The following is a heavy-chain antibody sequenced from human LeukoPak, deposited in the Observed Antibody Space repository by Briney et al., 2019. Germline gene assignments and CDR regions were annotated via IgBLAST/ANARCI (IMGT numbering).Heavy chain of an antibody. CDR1: GGSISSGGYS. Sequence: SQTLSLTCAVSGGSISSGGYSWSWIRQPPGKGLEWIGYIYHSGSTYYNPSLKSRVTISVDRSKNQFSLKLSSVTAADTAVYYCARAYGSGSYPPDFWSQGTLVTVSS. J-gene: IGHJ4*02. CDR2: IYHSGST. D-gene: IGHD3-10*01. V-gene: IGHV4-30-2*01. CDR3: ARAYGSGSYPPDF.